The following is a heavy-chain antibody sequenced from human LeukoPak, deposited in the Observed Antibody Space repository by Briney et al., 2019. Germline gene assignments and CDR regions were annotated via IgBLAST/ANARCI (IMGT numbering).Heavy chain of an antibody. Sequence: GGSLRLSCAASGLTFSNAWMSWVRQVPGKGLEWVGRIKRKTDGGTTDYAAPVKGRFTISRDDSKNTLYLQMNSLKTEDTAVYYCTTDGSQWYSSSWFRFDPWGQGTLVTVSS. J-gene: IGHJ5*02. CDR2: IKRKTDGGTT. D-gene: IGHD6-13*01. CDR1: GLTFSNAW. V-gene: IGHV3-15*01. CDR3: TTDGSQWYSSSWFRFDP.